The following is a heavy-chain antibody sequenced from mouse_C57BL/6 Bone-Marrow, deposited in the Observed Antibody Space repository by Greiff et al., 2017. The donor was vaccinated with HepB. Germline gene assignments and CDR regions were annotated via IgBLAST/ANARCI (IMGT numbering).Heavy chain of an antibody. Sequence: QVQLQQPGAELVKPVASVKLSCKASGYTFPSYWMQWVKQRPGQGLEWIGEIDPSDSYTNYNQKFKGKATLTVDTSSSTAYMQLSSLTSEDSAVYYCALYYSNYPYYFDYWGQGTTLTVSS. CDR2: IDPSDSYT. J-gene: IGHJ2*01. CDR3: ALYYSNYPYYFDY. V-gene: IGHV1-50*01. CDR1: GYTFPSYW. D-gene: IGHD2-5*01.